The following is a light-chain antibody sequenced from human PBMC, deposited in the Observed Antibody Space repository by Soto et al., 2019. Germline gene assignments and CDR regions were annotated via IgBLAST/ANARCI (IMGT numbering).Light chain of an antibody. J-gene: IGKJ1*01. CDR1: QSISSW. CDR3: QQYNSYSPWT. CDR2: DAS. V-gene: IGKV1-5*01. Sequence: DIQMTQSPSTLSASVGDRVTITCRASQSISSWLAWYQQKPGKAPKLLIYDASSLESGVASRFSGSGSGTEFTLTISSLQPDDFATYYCQQYNSYSPWTFGQGTKVEIK.